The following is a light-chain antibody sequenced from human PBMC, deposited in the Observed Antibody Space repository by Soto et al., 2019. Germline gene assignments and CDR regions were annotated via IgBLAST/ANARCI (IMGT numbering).Light chain of an antibody. V-gene: IGLV1-51*01. CDR2: DDN. Sequence: QSVMTQPPSVPAAPGQKVTISCSGSSSNIGGNSVSWYQQLPGTAPKLLIYDDNKRPSGIPDRFSGSKSGTSATLGITGFQTGDEADYYCGSWDSSLSADVFGTGTKVTVL. CDR1: SSNIGGNS. J-gene: IGLJ1*01. CDR3: GSWDSSLSADV.